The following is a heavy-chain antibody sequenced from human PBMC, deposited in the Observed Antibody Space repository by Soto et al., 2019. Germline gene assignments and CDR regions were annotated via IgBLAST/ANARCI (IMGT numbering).Heavy chain of an antibody. CDR3: ARYSYARDAFDI. J-gene: IGHJ4*02. CDR1: GGSISSGDYY. Sequence: SETLSLTCTVSGGSISSGDYYWSWIRQPPGKGLEWIGYIYYSGSTYYNPSLKSRVTISVDTSKNQFSLKLSSVTAADTAVYYCARYSYARDAFDIWGQGTLVTVSS. CDR2: IYYSGST. V-gene: IGHV4-30-4*01. D-gene: IGHD5-18*01.